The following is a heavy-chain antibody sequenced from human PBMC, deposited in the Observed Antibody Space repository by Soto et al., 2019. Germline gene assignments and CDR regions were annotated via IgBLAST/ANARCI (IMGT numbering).Heavy chain of an antibody. D-gene: IGHD1-26*01. Sequence: SVKVSCKASGGTFSSYAISWVRQAPGQGLEWMGGIIPIFGTANYAQKFQGRVTITADESTSTAYMELSSLRSEDTAVYYCASRIVGATELPFTYYHYVMDVWGQGTTVIVSS. CDR1: GGTFSSYA. V-gene: IGHV1-69*13. J-gene: IGHJ6*02. CDR2: IIPIFGTA. CDR3: ASRIVGATELPFTYYHYVMDV.